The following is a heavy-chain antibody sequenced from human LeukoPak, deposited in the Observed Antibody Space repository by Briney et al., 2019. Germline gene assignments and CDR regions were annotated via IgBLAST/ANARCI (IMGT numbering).Heavy chain of an antibody. V-gene: IGHV1-24*01. Sequence: ASVKVSCKVSGYTLSELLMHWVRQAPGKGLEWMGGFDPEDGETISAQKFQGRVTMTEDTSRDTAYMELSSLRSEDTAVYYCARVAPLNSSGWKYFFDHWGQGTLVTVSS. D-gene: IGHD6-19*01. CDR2: FDPEDGET. CDR3: ARVAPLNSSGWKYFFDH. CDR1: GYTLSELL. J-gene: IGHJ4*02.